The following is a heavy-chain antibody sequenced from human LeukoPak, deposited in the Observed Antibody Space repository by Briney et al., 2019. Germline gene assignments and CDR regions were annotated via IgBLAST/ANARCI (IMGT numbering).Heavy chain of an antibody. D-gene: IGHD2-15*01. CDR1: GYTFTGYY. CDR3: ASSDRPTSGGSCY. V-gene: IGHV1-2*04. Sequence: GASVKVSCKASGYTFTGYYMHWVRQAPGQGLEWMGWINPNSGGTNYAQKFQGWVTMTRDTSISTAYMELSRLRSDDTAVYYCASSDRPTSGGSCYWGQGTLVTVSS. J-gene: IGHJ4*02. CDR2: INPNSGGT.